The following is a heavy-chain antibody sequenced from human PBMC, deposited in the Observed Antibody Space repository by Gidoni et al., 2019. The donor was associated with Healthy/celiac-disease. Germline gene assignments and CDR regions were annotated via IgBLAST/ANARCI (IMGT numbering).Heavy chain of an antibody. D-gene: IGHD3-10*01. CDR3: VKVGLFRGAPMVRGADY. J-gene: IGHJ4*02. CDR2: ISSNGGST. CDR1: GFTFSSYA. V-gene: IGHV3-64D*06. Sequence: EVQLVESGGGLVQPGGSLRLPCSASGFTFSSYAMHWVRQAPGKGLEYVSAISSNGGSTYYADSVKGRFTISRDNSKNTLYLQMSSLRAEDTAVYYCVKVGLFRGAPMVRGADYWGQGTLVTVSS.